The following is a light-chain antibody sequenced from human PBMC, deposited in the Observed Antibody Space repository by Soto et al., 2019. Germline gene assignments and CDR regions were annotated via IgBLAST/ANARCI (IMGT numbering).Light chain of an antibody. CDR1: QSISSH. J-gene: IGKJ4*01. CDR3: QQRVNWPLT. V-gene: IGKV3-11*01. CDR2: DTS. Sequence: EIVLTQSPATLSLSPGERATLSCRASQSISSHLAWYQQKPGQAPRLLMFDTSNRATGIPARFSGSGSGTDLTLTISSLEPEDVAVYYCQQRVNWPLTFGGGTKVEIK.